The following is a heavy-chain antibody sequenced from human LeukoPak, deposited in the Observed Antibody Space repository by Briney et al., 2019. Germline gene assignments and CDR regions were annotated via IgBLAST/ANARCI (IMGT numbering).Heavy chain of an antibody. V-gene: IGHV4-30-2*01. CDR2: IYHSGST. J-gene: IGHJ6*03. D-gene: IGHD1-1*01. CDR1: GGSISSGGYY. CDR3: ARVTGTPPHYYYYMDV. Sequence: SETLSLTCTVSGGSISSGGYYWSWIRQPPGKGLEWIGYIYHSGSTYYNPSLKSRVTISVDRSKNQFSLKLSSVTAADTAVYYCARVTGTPPHYYYYMDVWGKGTTVTVSS.